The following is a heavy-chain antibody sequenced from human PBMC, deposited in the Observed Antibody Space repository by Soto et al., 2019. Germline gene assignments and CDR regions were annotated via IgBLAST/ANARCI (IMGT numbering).Heavy chain of an antibody. V-gene: IGHV3-53*04. J-gene: IGHJ6*03. CDR3: AREGCSGGSCYPWGKSPYYMDV. CDR1: GFTVSSNY. CDR2: IYSGGST. D-gene: IGHD2-15*01. Sequence: GGSLRLSCAASGFTVSSNYMSWVRQAPGKGLEWVSVIYSGGSTYYADSVKGRFTISRHNSKNTLYLQMNSLRAEDTAVYYCAREGCSGGSCYPWGKSPYYMDVWGKGTTVTVSS.